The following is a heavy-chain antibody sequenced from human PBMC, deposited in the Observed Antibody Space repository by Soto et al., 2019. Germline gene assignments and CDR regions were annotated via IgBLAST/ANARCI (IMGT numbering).Heavy chain of an antibody. V-gene: IGHV1-18*01. CDR2: ISAYNGNT. CDR1: GYTFTSYG. CDR3: ARDGSIAEADDAFDI. J-gene: IGHJ3*02. D-gene: IGHD6-6*01. Sequence: QVQLVQSGAEVKKPGASVKVSCKASGYTFTSYGISWVRQAPGQGLEWMGWISAYNGNTNYAQKVQGRVTMTTDTSTSTAYMELRGLRADDTAVYYCARDGSIAEADDAFDIWGQGTMVTVSS.